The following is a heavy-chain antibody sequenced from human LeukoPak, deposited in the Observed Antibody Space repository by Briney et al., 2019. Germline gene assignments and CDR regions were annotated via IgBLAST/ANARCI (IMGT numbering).Heavy chain of an antibody. J-gene: IGHJ6*03. Sequence: PGGSLRLSCPASGFTLDVYGMSWARQAPGKGMEWVSDIRGSGGSTHYADAGKGRHSLAKDNSKNPLYLQMNRLRAEDTAVYYCAKSMSCGYDAYYYYYYMDFWGKGTTVTVSS. CDR1: GFTLDVYG. CDR2: IRGSGGST. V-gene: IGHV3-23*01. CDR3: AKSMSCGYDAYYYYYYMDF. D-gene: IGHD5-12*01.